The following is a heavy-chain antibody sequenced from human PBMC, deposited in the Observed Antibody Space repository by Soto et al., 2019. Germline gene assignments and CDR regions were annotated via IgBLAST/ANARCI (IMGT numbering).Heavy chain of an antibody. J-gene: IGHJ4*02. CDR2: INHSGST. CDR1: GGSFSGYY. Sequence: QVQLQQWGAGLLKPSETLSLTCAVYGGSFSGYYWSWIRQPPGKGLEWIGEINHSGSTNYNPSLKSRVTISVDTSKIQFSLKLSCVTAADTAVYYCARGLGSGSSWSTRHHYFDYWGQGTLVTVSS. V-gene: IGHV4-34*01. CDR3: ARGLGSGSSWSTRHHYFDY. D-gene: IGHD6-13*01.